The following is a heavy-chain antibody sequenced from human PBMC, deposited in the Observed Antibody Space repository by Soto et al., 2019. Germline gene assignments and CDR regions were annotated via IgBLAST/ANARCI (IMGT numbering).Heavy chain of an antibody. CDR3: ARRYGWSAFDI. D-gene: IGHD3-10*01. V-gene: IGHV4-59*08. Sequence: SETLSLTCTVSGGSISSYYWSWIRQPPGKGLEWIGDIYYSGSTNYNPSLKSRVTISVDTSKNQFSLKLSSVTAADTAVYFCARRYGWSAFDIWGQGTLVT. CDR2: IYYSGST. CDR1: GGSISSYY. J-gene: IGHJ3*02.